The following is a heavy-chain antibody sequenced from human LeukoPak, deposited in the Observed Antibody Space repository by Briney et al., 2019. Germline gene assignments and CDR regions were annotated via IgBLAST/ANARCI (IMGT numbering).Heavy chain of an antibody. D-gene: IGHD5-18*01. J-gene: IGHJ6*02. Sequence: SETLSLTCAVYGGSFSGYYWSWIRQPPGKGLEWIGEINHSGSTNYNPSLKSRVTISVDTSKNQFSLKLSSVTAADTAVYYCARGLRRGYSYGPVYYYYYGMDVWGQGTMVTVSS. CDR1: GGSFSGYY. CDR3: ARGLRRGYSYGPVYYYYYGMDV. CDR2: INHSGST. V-gene: IGHV4-34*01.